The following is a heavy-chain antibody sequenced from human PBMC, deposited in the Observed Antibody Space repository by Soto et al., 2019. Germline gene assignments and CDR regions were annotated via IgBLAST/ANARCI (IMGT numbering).Heavy chain of an antibody. CDR3: ARGSTDSYPGSRIFDF. D-gene: IGHD3-10*01. Sequence: WGSLRLSCVASGISFLSRAISCVRHSPLEWLEWVSSITDNGGDTKSADSVRGRFTISRDNSKNTLYLQMSSLRAEDSAVYYCARGSTDSYPGSRIFDFWGRGTLVTVSS. CDR2: ITDNGGDT. V-gene: IGHV3-23*01. CDR1: GISFLSRA. J-gene: IGHJ4*02.